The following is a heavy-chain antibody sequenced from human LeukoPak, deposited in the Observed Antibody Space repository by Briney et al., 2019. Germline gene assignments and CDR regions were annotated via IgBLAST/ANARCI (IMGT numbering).Heavy chain of an antibody. D-gene: IGHD3-22*01. CDR1: GFTFSSYG. CDR2: ISTSSNTI. V-gene: IGHV3-48*04. J-gene: IGHJ4*02. CDR3: ATSGKNYYDSSGSLDY. Sequence: GGSLRLSCAASGFTFSSYGMHWVRQAPGKGLEWLSYISTSSNTIYYADFVKGRFTISRDNAKNSLYLQMNSLRAEDTAVYYCATSGKNYYDSSGSLDYWGQGTLVTVSS.